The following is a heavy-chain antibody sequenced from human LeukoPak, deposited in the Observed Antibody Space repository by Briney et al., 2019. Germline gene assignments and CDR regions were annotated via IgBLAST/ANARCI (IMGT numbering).Heavy chain of an antibody. J-gene: IGHJ5*02. CDR1: GGSFSGYY. CDR3: ARGFFCSSTSCYPAFDP. V-gene: IGHV4-34*01. Sequence: SETLSLTCAVYGGSFSGYYWSWIRQPPGKGLEWIGEINHSGSTNYNPSLKSRVTISVDTSKNQFSLKLSSVTAADTAVYYCARGFFCSSTSCYPAFDPWGQGTLVTVSS. CDR2: INHSGST. D-gene: IGHD2-2*01.